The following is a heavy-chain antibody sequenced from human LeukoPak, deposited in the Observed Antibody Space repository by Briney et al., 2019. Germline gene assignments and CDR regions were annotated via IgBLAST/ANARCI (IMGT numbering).Heavy chain of an antibody. CDR2: IYYSGST. V-gene: IGHV4-39*01. J-gene: IGHJ4*02. Sequence: PSETLSLTCTVSGGSISSSSYYWGWIRQPPGKGLEWIGSIYYSGSTYHNPSLKSRVTISVDTSKNQFSLKLSSVTAADTAVYYCAGGGDTTVTTFDYWGQGTLVTVSS. D-gene: IGHD4-17*01. CDR3: AGGGDTTVTTFDY. CDR1: GGSISSSSYY.